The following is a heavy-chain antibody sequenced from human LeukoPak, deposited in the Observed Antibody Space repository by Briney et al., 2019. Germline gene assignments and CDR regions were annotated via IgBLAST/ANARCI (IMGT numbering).Heavy chain of an antibody. CDR2: IYSTGST. CDR3: ARRGAAFCGGDCFDP. V-gene: IGHV4-59*04. Sequence: SETLSLTCTVSGGSISSYYWSWIRQPPGKGLEWIGSIYSTGSTYYNPSLKSRVTISVDTSKNQFSLKLSSVTAADTAIYYCARRGAAFCGGDCFDPWGQGTLVTVSS. CDR1: GGSISSYY. D-gene: IGHD2-21*01. J-gene: IGHJ5*02.